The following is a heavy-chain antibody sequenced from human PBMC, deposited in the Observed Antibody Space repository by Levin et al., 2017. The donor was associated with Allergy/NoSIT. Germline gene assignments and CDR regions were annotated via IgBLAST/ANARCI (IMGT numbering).Heavy chain of an antibody. CDR1: GFTFSGSA. CDR2: IRSKANSYAT. V-gene: IGHV3-73*01. CDR3: TRLDGDLRPLHARWDAFDI. D-gene: IGHD4-17*01. Sequence: GESLKISCAASGFTFSGSAMHWVRQASGKGLEWVGRIRSKANSYATAYAASVKGRFTISRDDSENTAYLQMNSLKTEDTAVYYCTRLDGDLRPLHARWDAFDIWGQGTMVTVSS. J-gene: IGHJ3*02.